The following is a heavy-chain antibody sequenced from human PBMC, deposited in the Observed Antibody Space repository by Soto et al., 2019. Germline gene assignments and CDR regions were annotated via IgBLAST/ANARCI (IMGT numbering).Heavy chain of an antibody. D-gene: IGHD5-18*01. V-gene: IGHV4-30-4*01. Sequence: PSETLSLTCTFSGDSISSTNNYWSWIRQPPGEGLEWIGFISYSGTTSYSPSLKSRVAISLDTSKNQLSLSLCSVTAADTAVYYCARGRGYSYGLDPWGQGTLVTVS. CDR1: GDSISSTNNY. CDR2: ISYSGTT. CDR3: ARGRGYSYGLDP. J-gene: IGHJ5*02.